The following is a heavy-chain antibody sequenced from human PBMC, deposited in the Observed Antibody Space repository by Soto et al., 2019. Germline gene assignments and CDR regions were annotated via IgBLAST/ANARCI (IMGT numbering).Heavy chain of an antibody. J-gene: IGHJ5*02. D-gene: IGHD1-26*01. CDR2: ISGSGGST. CDR3: AKAPISLGATIFDP. V-gene: IGHV3-23*01. CDR1: GFTFSDYA. Sequence: EVQLLESGGGLIQPGGSLRLSCAASGFTFSDYAMSWVRQAPGKGLESVSAISGSGGSTYYADSVKGRFTISRDNSKNTLYLQMNSLRAEDTAVYYCAKAPISLGATIFDPWGQGTLVTVSS.